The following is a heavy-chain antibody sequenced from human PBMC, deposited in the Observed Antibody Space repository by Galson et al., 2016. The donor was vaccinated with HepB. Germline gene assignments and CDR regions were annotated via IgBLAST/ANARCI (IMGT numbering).Heavy chain of an antibody. D-gene: IGHD3-22*01. CDR3: VKGGYYDRKGFAY. Sequence: SLRLSCAASGFTLINYAMHWIRQAPGKGLEYVSTISTNGGYTNYADSVKGRFTISRDNSKNTLYLQMSSLRPEDTAVYYCVKGGYYDRKGFAYWGQGTLVTVSS. V-gene: IGHV3-64D*06. CDR2: ISTNGGYT. CDR1: GFTLINYA. J-gene: IGHJ4*02.